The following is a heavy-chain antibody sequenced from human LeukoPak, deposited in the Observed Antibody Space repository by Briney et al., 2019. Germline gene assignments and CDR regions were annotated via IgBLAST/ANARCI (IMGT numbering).Heavy chain of an antibody. V-gene: IGHV3-53*01. CDR1: GFTVSINY. J-gene: IGHJ6*02. CDR2: IYSGGST. D-gene: IGHD6-13*01. CDR3: ARVAAGNYYYYGMDV. Sequence: GGSLRLSCAASGFTVSINYMSWVRQAPGKGLEWVSVIYSGGSTYYADSVKGRFTISRDNSKNTLYLQMNSLRAEDTAVYYCARVAAGNYYYYGMDVWGQGTTVTVSS.